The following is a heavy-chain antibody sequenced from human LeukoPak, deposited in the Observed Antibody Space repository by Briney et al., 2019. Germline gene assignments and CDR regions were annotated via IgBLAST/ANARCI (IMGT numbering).Heavy chain of an antibody. D-gene: IGHD5/OR15-5a*01. CDR3: ASVFES. CDR1: GFTFSSYG. CDR2: IRYDGSNK. V-gene: IGHV3-30*02. J-gene: IGHJ4*02. Sequence: GGSLRLSCAASGFTFSSYGMHWVRQAPGKGLEWVAFIRYDGSNKYYADSVKGRFTISRDNAKNTVYLQMNSLSAEDTAVYYCASVFESWGQGFLVTVSS.